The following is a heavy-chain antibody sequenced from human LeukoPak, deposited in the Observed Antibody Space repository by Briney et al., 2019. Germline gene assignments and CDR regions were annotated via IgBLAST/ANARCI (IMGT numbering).Heavy chain of an antibody. CDR1: GFTFSSYS. D-gene: IGHD5-24*01. Sequence: GGSLRLSCAASGFTFSSYSMSWVRQAPGKGLEWVSSISSSSRYIYYADSVKGRFTISRDNAKNSLYLQMNSLRAEDTAVYYCARDSGSRRDGYNCIDYWGQGTLVTVSS. CDR3: ARDSGSRRDGYNCIDY. V-gene: IGHV3-21*01. CDR2: ISSSSRYI. J-gene: IGHJ4*02.